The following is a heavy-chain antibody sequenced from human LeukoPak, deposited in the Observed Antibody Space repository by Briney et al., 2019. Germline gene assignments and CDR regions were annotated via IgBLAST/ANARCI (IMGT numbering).Heavy chain of an antibody. V-gene: IGHV4-59*01. D-gene: IGHD4-23*01. J-gene: IGHJ4*02. CDR3: ARVDYGGNSDY. CDR1: GGSISSYY. Sequence: PSETLSLTCTVSGGSISSYYWSWIRQPPGKGLEWIGYTYYSGSTNYNPSLKSRVTISVDTSKNQFSLKLSSVTAADTAVYYCARVDYGGNSDYWGQGTPVTVSS. CDR2: TYYSGST.